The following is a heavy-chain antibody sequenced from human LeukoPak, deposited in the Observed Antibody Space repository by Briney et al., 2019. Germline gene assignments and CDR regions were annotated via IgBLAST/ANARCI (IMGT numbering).Heavy chain of an antibody. CDR2: INHSGST. V-gene: IGHV4-34*01. CDR1: GGSFSGYY. CDR3: ARRDGYGDYPLDY. Sequence: SETLSLTCAVYGGSFSGYYWSWIRQPPGKGLEWIGEINHSGSTNYNPSLKSRVTISVDTSKNQFSLKLSSVTAADTAVYYCARRDGYGDYPLDYWGQGTLVTVSS. D-gene: IGHD4-17*01. J-gene: IGHJ4*02.